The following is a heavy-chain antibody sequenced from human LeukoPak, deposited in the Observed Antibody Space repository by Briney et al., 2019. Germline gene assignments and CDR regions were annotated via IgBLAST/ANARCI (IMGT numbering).Heavy chain of an antibody. Sequence: ASVKVSCKASGYTFTSYDINWVRLATGQGLEWMGWMNPNSGNTGYAQKFQGRVTMTRNTSISTAYMELSSLRSEDTAVYYCARTYYDFWSGYYTFDYYYYMDVWGKGTTVTVSS. J-gene: IGHJ6*03. CDR2: MNPNSGNT. D-gene: IGHD3-3*01. V-gene: IGHV1-8*01. CDR3: ARTYYDFWSGYYTFDYYYYMDV. CDR1: GYTFTSYD.